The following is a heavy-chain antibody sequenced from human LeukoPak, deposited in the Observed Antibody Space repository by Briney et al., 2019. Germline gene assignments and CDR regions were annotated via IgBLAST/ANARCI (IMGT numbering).Heavy chain of an antibody. CDR2: IIPILGIA. CDR3: ARVAAAMVRWFDP. Sequence: SVKVSCKASGGTFSSYAISWVRQAPGQGLEWMGRIIPILGIANYAQKFRGRVTITADKSTSTAYMELSSLRSEDTAVYYCARVAAAMVRWFDPWGQGTLVTVSS. CDR1: GGTFSSYA. D-gene: IGHD2-2*01. J-gene: IGHJ5*02. V-gene: IGHV1-69*04.